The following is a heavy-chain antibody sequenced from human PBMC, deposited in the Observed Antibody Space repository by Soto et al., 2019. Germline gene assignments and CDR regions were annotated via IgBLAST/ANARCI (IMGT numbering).Heavy chain of an antibody. CDR1: GGSINSYW. Sequence: SETLSLTCSASGGSINSYWWSWIRQPAGKGLEWIGRVYSSGTTDYNPSLNSRATLSVETSKNQFSLKLSSVTAADTAVYYCARDIGSYAYGEGYWGQGIQVTVSS. D-gene: IGHD3-10*01. V-gene: IGHV4-4*07. CDR2: VYSSGTT. J-gene: IGHJ4*02. CDR3: ARDIGSYAYGEGY.